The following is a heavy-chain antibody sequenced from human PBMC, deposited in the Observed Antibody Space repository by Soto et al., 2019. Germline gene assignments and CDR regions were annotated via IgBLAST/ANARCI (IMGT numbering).Heavy chain of an antibody. Sequence: ASVKVSCKASGYTFTSYAMHWVRQAPGQRLEWMGWINAGNGNTKYSQKFQGRVTITRDTSASTAYMELSSLRSEDTAVYYCASERRFWSRGYDWPYWGQGTLVTVSS. CDR3: ASERRFWSRGYDWPY. V-gene: IGHV1-3*01. CDR2: INAGNGNT. J-gene: IGHJ4*02. CDR1: GYTFTSYA. D-gene: IGHD5-12*01.